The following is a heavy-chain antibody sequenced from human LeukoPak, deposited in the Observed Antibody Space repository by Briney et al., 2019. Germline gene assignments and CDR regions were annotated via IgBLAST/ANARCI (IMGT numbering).Heavy chain of an antibody. CDR3: AREGQQLDLDY. CDR1: GFTFSSYA. CDR2: ISGSGGST. J-gene: IGHJ4*02. Sequence: PGGSLRLSCAASGFTFSSYAMSWVRQAPGKGPEWVSAISGSGGSTYYADSVKGRFTISRDKSKKTLHLQMNSLRVEDTAVYYCAREGQQLDLDYWGQGTLVTVSS. V-gene: IGHV3-23*01. D-gene: IGHD6-13*01.